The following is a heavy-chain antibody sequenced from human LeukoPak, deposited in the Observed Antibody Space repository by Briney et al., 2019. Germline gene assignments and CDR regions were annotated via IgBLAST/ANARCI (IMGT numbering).Heavy chain of an antibody. CDR2: IKSKTDGGTT. V-gene: IGHV3-15*01. CDR1: GFTFSNAW. J-gene: IGHJ4*02. D-gene: IGHD6-19*01. CDR3: ATGQWLILYY. Sequence: PGGSLRLSCAASGFTFSNAWMSWVRQAPGKGLEWVGRIKSKTDGGTTDYAGPVKGRFTISRDDSKNTLYLQMNSLKTEDTAVYFCATGQWLILYYWGQGTLVTVSS.